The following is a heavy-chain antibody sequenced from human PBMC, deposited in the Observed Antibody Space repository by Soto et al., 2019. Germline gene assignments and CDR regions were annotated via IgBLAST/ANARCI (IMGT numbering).Heavy chain of an antibody. D-gene: IGHD3-10*01. Sequence: EVQLLESGGGLVQPGGSVRLSCAASGFTFSSYAMSWVRQAPGKGLEWVSAISGSGGSTYYADSVKGRFTISRDNSKNTLYLPMNSLRAEDTAVYYCAKDQPYGELGDNYFDYWGQGTLVTVSS. CDR2: ISGSGGST. J-gene: IGHJ4*02. CDR1: GFTFSSYA. CDR3: AKDQPYGELGDNYFDY. V-gene: IGHV3-23*01.